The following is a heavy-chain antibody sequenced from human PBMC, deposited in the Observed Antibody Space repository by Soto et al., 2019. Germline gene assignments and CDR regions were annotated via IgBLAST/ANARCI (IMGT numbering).Heavy chain of an antibody. V-gene: IGHV3-21*01. Sequence: GGSLRLSCAASGFTFSGYSMNWVRQAPGKGLEWVSSISSSSSYIYYADSVKGRFTISRDNAKNSLYLQMNSLRAEDTAVYYCARVGATYYYDSSGYPDFDYWGQGTLVTVSS. CDR1: GFTFSGYS. J-gene: IGHJ4*02. CDR3: ARVGATYYYDSSGYPDFDY. CDR2: ISSSSSYI. D-gene: IGHD3-22*01.